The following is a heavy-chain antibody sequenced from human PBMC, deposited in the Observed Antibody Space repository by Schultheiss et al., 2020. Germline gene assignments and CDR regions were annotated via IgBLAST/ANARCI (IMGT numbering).Heavy chain of an antibody. D-gene: IGHD3-10*01. CDR3: ARVGFSLSELWFGELAYYYYYYMDV. V-gene: IGHV3-23*01. J-gene: IGHJ6*03. CDR2: ISGSGGST. CDR1: GFTFSSYA. Sequence: GGSLRLACAASGFTFSSYAMSWVRQAPGKGLEWVSAISGSGGSTYYADSVKGRFTISRDNAKNSLYLQMNSLRAEDTAVYYCARVGFSLSELWFGELAYYYYYYMDVWGKGTTVTISS.